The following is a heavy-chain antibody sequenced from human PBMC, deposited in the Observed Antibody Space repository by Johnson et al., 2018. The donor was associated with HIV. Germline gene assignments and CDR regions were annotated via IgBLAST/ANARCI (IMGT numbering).Heavy chain of an antibody. CDR2: ISWDGGST. V-gene: IGHV3-43*01. CDR1: GFTFDDYT. CDR3: AKDPYYETSAYYDDAFDI. Sequence: VQLVESGGVVVQPGGSLRLSCAASGFTFDDYTMHWVRQVSGKGLEWVSLISWDGGSTYYADSVKGRFTISRDNSKNSLYLQMNSLRAEDTAVYYCAKDPYYETSAYYDDAFDIWGQGTMVTVSS. J-gene: IGHJ3*02. D-gene: IGHD3-22*01.